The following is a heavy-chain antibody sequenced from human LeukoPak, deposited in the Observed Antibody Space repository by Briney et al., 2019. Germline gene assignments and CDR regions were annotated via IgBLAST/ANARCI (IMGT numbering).Heavy chain of an antibody. CDR3: ARVDIVVVPAAMEDAFDI. J-gene: IGHJ3*02. CDR2: IYHSGST. Sequence: SETLSLTCTFSGGSISSSSYYWGCIRQPPEKGLAWIGTIYHSGSTYYSPSLKSPVTISVDTSKNQFSLKLSSVTAADTAVYYCARVDIVVVPAAMEDAFDIWGQGTMVTVSS. D-gene: IGHD2-2*01. V-gene: IGHV4-39*07. CDR1: GGSISSSSYY.